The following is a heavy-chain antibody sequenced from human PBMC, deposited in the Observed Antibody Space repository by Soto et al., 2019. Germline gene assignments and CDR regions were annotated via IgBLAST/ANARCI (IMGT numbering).Heavy chain of an antibody. D-gene: IGHD3-3*01. CDR3: ARGITIFGVGLRPKKPFDY. CDR2: IYYNGNT. J-gene: IGHJ4*02. Sequence: SETLSLTCTVSGGSISNHYWSWIRQPPGKGLEWIGYIYYNGNTNYNPSLKSRVTISVDTSKNQFSLTLSSVTAADTAVYYCARGITIFGVGLRPKKPFDYWGQGTLVTVSS. V-gene: IGHV4-59*11. CDR1: GGSISNHY.